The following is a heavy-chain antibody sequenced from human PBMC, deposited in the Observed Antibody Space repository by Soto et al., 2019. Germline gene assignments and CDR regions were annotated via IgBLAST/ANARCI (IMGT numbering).Heavy chain of an antibody. D-gene: IGHD1-1*01. CDR3: AKAAQTRYNWNDLGNWFDP. Sequence: QVQLVQSGAEVKKPGSSVKVSCKESGGTFSSYAIAWVRQAPGKGLEWMGGIVPIFGVANYAHKFQGRVAITADEATNTAYMELSSLRSDDTAVYYCAKAAQTRYNWNDLGNWFDPWGQGTLVTVSS. J-gene: IGHJ5*02. CDR1: GGTFSSYA. CDR2: IVPIFGVA. V-gene: IGHV1-69*01.